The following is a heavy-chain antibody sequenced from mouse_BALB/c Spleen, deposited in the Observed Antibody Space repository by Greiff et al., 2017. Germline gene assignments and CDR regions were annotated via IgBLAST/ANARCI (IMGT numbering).Heavy chain of an antibody. CDR2: ISYSGST. Sequence: EVQRVESGPGLVKPSQSLSLTCTVTGYSITSDYAWNWIRQFPGNKLEWMGYISYSGSTSYNPSLKSRISITRDTSKNQFFLQLNSVTTEDTATYYCAGTNYYAMDYWGQGTSVTVSS. CDR3: AGTNYYAMDY. D-gene: IGHD4-1*01. J-gene: IGHJ4*01. CDR1: GYSITSDYA. V-gene: IGHV3-2*02.